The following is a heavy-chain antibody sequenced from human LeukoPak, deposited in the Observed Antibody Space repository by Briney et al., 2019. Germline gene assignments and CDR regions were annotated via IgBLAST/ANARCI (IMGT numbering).Heavy chain of an antibody. CDR1: GGTFSSYA. D-gene: IGHD3-22*01. V-gene: IGHV1-69*05. CDR2: IIPIFGTA. J-gene: IGHJ5*02. Sequence: ASVKVSCKASGGTFSSYAISWVRQAPGQGLEWMGGIIPIFGTANYAQKFQGRVTITTDESTSTAYMELSSLRSEDTAVYYCARGASSGYYYVYFNWFDPWGQGTLVTVSS. CDR3: ARGASSGYYYVYFNWFDP.